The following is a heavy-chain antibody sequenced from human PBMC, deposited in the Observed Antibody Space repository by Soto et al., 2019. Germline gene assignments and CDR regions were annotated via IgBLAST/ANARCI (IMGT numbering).Heavy chain of an antibody. CDR2: ISSHGDII. V-gene: IGHV3-11*01. J-gene: IGHJ4*02. D-gene: IGHD2-8*01. CDR3: AREQEWLNY. Sequence: GGSLRLSCAASGYTFSDSYMSWIRQAPGKGLEWVAYISSHGDIIFYADSVKGRFTISRDNAKNSLYLQMNSLRAEDTAVYYCAREQEWLNYWGQGTLVTVSS. CDR1: GYTFSDSY.